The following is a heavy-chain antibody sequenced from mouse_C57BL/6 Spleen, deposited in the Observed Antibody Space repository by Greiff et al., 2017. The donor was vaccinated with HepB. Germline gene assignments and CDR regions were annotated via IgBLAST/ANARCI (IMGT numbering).Heavy chain of an antibody. CDR3: ARNGDGDYFDY. CDR2: IWSGGST. J-gene: IGHJ2*01. D-gene: IGHD2-3*01. CDR1: GFSLTSYG. V-gene: IGHV2-2*01. Sequence: VQLQQSGPGLVQPSQSLSITCTVSGFSLTSYGVHWVRQSPGKGLEWLGVIWSGGSTDYNAAFISRLSISKDNSKSQVFFKMNSLQADDTARYYCARNGDGDYFDYWGQGTTLTVSS.